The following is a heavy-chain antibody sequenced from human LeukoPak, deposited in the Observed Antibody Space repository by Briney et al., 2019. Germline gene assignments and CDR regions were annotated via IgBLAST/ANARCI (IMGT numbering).Heavy chain of an antibody. J-gene: IGHJ4*02. CDR1: GFIFNNCV. CDR2: ISWNSGTI. D-gene: IGHD6-19*01. Sequence: PGGSLRLSCAVSGFIFNNCVMHWVRQPPGKGLEWVSGISWNSGTIDYADSVRGRFTISRDNAKNSLYLQMDSLRVEDTAFYYCAKDNRRHYTSGPNPDSLHWGQGALVTVSS. V-gene: IGHV3-9*01. CDR3: AKDNRRHYTSGPNPDSLH.